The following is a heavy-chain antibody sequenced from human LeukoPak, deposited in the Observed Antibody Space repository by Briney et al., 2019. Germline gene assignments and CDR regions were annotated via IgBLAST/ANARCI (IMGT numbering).Heavy chain of an antibody. CDR3: ARDHYYGSGSYGDYYYGMDV. J-gene: IGHJ6*04. CDR2: INHSGST. D-gene: IGHD3-10*01. Sequence: PSETLSLTCAASGVSFSGYYRSWIRQPPGKGLEWVGEINHSGSTNYNPSPKSRVTITVDTSKNQLTLKLSSMTAADTAVYNCARDHYYGSGSYGDYYYGMDVWGKGTTVTVSS. CDR1: GVSFSGYY. V-gene: IGHV4-34*01.